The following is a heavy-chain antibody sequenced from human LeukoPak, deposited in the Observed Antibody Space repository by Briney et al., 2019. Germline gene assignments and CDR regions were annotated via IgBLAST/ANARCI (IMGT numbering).Heavy chain of an antibody. CDR1: GFPFSYYW. V-gene: IGHV3-74*01. CDR3: ARVGRLQSFDAFDI. D-gene: IGHD4-11*01. CDR2: IDGDGSST. J-gene: IGHJ3*02. Sequence: PGGSLRLSCAASGFPFSYYWMHWVRQAPGKGLVWVSRIDGDGSSTSYADSVKGRFGISRDNAKNTVYLQMDSLRAEDTAVYYCARVGRLQSFDAFDIWGQGTTVTVSS.